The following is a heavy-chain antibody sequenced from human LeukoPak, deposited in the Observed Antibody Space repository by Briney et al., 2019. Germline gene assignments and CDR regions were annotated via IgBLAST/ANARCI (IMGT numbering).Heavy chain of an antibody. CDR2: IYHSGST. V-gene: IGHV4-4*02. CDR3: ARSPYYYDSSGYYPDAFDI. D-gene: IGHD3-22*01. Sequence: PSGTLSLTCAVSGGSISSSNWWSWVRQPPGKGLEWIGEIYHSGSTNYNPSLKSRVTISVDKSKNQFSLKLSSVTAADTAVYYCARSPYYYDSSGYYPDAFDIWGQGTMVTVSS. J-gene: IGHJ3*02. CDR1: GGSISSSNW.